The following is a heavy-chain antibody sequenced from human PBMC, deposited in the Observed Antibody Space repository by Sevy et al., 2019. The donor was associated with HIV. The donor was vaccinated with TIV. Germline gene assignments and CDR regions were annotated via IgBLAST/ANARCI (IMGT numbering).Heavy chain of an antibody. V-gene: IGHV3-7*01. CDR2: IKQDGSEK. J-gene: IGHJ4*02. CDR3: ARDLVGYYSMITFGGVSW. Sequence: GGSLRLSCTASGFTFSSFWMRWVRQAPGKGLEWVANIKQDGSEKYYVDSVKGRFTISRDNAKNSLYLQMNSLRAEDTAVYYCARDLVGYYSMITFGGVSWWGQGTLVTVSS. CDR1: GFTFSSFW. D-gene: IGHD3-16*01.